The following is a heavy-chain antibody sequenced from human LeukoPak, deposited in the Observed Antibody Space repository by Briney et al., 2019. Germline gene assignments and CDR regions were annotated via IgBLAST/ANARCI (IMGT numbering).Heavy chain of an antibody. D-gene: IGHD3-10*01. Sequence: GGSLRLSCATSGFTFSSYSMNWVRQAPGKGLEWVSYISSSSRTIYYADSVKGRFTISRDNAKNSLYLQMNSLRDEDTAVYYCARDITMVRGIIGYYYGMDVWGQGTTVTVSS. V-gene: IGHV3-48*02. J-gene: IGHJ6*02. CDR1: GFTFSSYS. CDR2: ISSSSRTI. CDR3: ARDITMVRGIIGYYYGMDV.